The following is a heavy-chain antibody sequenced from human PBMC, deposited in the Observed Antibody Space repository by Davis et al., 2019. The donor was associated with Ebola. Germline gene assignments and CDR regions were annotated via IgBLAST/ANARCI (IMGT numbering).Heavy chain of an antibody. CDR3: ARDSTTVVSQKQFDY. J-gene: IGHJ4*02. CDR2: ISSSSSTI. D-gene: IGHD4-23*01. Sequence: GESLKISCAASGFTFSSYSMNWVRQAPGKGLEWVSYISSSSSTIYYADSVQGRFTISRDNAKNSLYLQMNSLRDEDTAVYYCARDSTTVVSQKQFDYWGQGTLVTVSS. V-gene: IGHV3-48*02. CDR1: GFTFSSYS.